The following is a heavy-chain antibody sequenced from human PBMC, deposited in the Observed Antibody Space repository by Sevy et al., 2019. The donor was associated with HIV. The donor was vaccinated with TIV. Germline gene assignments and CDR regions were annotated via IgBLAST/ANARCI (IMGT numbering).Heavy chain of an antibody. CDR2: INPNSGGT. Sequence: ASVKVSCKASGYTFTDHYIHWVRQAPGQGLEWMGWINPNSGGTNYAQKFQDWVAMTRDTSISTAYMDLSRLRSDDTAVYFCARGPSFGVTIEEDFDYWGQGTRVTVSS. CDR3: ARGPSFGVTIEEDFDY. D-gene: IGHD3-3*01. V-gene: IGHV1-2*04. J-gene: IGHJ4*02. CDR1: GYTFTDHY.